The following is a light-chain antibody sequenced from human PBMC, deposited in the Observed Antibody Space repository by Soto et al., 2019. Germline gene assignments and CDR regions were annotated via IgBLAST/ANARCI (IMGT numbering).Light chain of an antibody. Sequence: IQMTHSPSSLSASVGDRVTITCRASQSISSYLNWYQQKPGKAPKLLIYAASSLQSGVPSRFSGSGSGTDFTLTISSLQPEDFATYYCQQSYSTLRTFGQGTKVDIK. CDR1: QSISSY. J-gene: IGKJ1*01. CDR2: AAS. CDR3: QQSYSTLRT. V-gene: IGKV1-39*01.